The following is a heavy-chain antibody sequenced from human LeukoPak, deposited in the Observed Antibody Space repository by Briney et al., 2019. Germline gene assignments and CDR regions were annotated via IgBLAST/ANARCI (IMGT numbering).Heavy chain of an antibody. V-gene: IGHV2-5*08. CDR2: IYWDDDK. CDR3: AHRSRAAAGTSYFDY. D-gene: IGHD6-13*01. Sequence: TLSLTCTVSGGSISSYYWSWIRQPPGKALEWLALIYWDDDKRYSPSLKSRLTITKDTSKNQVVLTMTNMDPVDTATYYCAHRSRAAAGTSYFDYWGQGTLVTVSS. CDR1: GGSISSYYW. J-gene: IGHJ4*02.